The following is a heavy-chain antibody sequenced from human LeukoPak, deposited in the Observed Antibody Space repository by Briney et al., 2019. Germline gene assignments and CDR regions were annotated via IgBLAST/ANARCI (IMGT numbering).Heavy chain of an antibody. Sequence: ASVKVSCKASGYTFTGYYMHWVRQASGQGLEWMGWINPNSGDTNYAQKFQGRVTMTRDTSISTAYMEPSRLTSDDTAFYYCARGSYDSSDFEYFHHWGQGALLTVSS. CDR2: INPNSGDT. J-gene: IGHJ1*01. CDR1: GYTFTGYY. CDR3: ARGSYDSSDFEYFHH. D-gene: IGHD3-22*01. V-gene: IGHV1-2*02.